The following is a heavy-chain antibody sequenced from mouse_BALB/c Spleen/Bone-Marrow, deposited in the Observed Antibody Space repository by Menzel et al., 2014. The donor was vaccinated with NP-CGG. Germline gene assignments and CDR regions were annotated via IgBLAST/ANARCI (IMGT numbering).Heavy chain of an antibody. J-gene: IGHJ4*01. Sequence: DVKLVESGGGLVQPGGSRKLSCAASGFTFSSFGMHWVRQAPEKGLEWVAYISTGSSTIYYADTVKGRFTISRDNPKNTLFLQMTSLRSEDTAMYYCARSDGAMGYWGQGTSVTVSS. CDR3: ARSDGAMGY. CDR2: ISTGSSTI. V-gene: IGHV5-17*02. D-gene: IGHD2-3*01. CDR1: GFTFSSFG.